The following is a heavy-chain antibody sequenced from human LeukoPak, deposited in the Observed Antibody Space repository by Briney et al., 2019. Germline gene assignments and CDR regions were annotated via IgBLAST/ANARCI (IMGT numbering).Heavy chain of an antibody. D-gene: IGHD6-19*01. CDR2: IYYSEST. CDR3: ARGRGIAVAGTGRLRWYFDL. J-gene: IGHJ2*01. V-gene: IGHV4-59*01. CDR1: GGSISSYY. Sequence: SETLSLTCTVSGGSISSYYWSWIRQPPGKGLEWIGYIYYSESTNYNPSLKSRVTLSVDTSKNQFSLKLSSVTAADTAVYYCARGRGIAVAGTGRLRWYFDLWGRGTLVTVSS.